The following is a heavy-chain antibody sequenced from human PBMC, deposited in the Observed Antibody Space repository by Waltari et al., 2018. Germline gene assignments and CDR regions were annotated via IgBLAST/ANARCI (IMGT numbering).Heavy chain of an antibody. CDR3: TRDPLRRYDY. J-gene: IGHJ4*02. Sequence: EVQLVESGGGLVQPGGSLRLSCVASGFTFSHYWITWVRQAPGQGLEWVASIKEGGSENPYVDSVKCRFTISRDNAENSVNLQMNSLRAEDTAVYYCTRDPLRRYDYWGQGTLVTVSS. CDR2: IKEGGSEN. V-gene: IGHV3-7*01. D-gene: IGHD3-16*01. CDR1: GFTFSHYW.